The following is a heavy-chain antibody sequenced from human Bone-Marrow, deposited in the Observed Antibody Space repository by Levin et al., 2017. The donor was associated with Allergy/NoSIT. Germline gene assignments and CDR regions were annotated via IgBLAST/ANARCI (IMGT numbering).Heavy chain of an antibody. D-gene: IGHD1-14*01. V-gene: IGHV2-70*17. CDR3: ARNRGNGMDV. Sequence: RGSGPTLVKPTQTLTLTCTLSGFSLSTPEMRVSWIRPPPGKALEWLARIDWDDEKFYSTSLKTRLTISKDTSKNQVVLSMTNMDPVDTATYYCARNRGNGMDVWGQGTTVTVSS. J-gene: IGHJ6*02. CDR1: GFSLSTPEMR. CDR2: IDWDDEK.